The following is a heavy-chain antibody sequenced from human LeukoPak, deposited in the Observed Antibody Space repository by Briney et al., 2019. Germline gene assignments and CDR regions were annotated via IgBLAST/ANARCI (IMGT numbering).Heavy chain of an antibody. J-gene: IGHJ3*02. Sequence: GGSLRLSCAASGFTFSSYAMSWVRQAPGKGLEWVSAISGSGGSTYYADSVKGRFTISRDNSKNTLYLQMNSLRAEDTAVYYCAKVVVVVPAAIFAAFAIWGQGTMVTVSS. CDR1: GFTFSSYA. D-gene: IGHD2-2*01. CDR3: AKVVVVVPAAIFAAFAI. V-gene: IGHV3-23*01. CDR2: ISGSGGST.